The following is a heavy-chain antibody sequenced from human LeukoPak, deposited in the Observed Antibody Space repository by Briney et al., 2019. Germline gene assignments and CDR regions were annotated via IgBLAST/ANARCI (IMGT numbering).Heavy chain of an antibody. CDR3: AKDYYDSSGYDYLPGG. CDR1: GFTFDDYA. CDR2: ISGDGGST. J-gene: IGHJ4*02. D-gene: IGHD3-22*01. V-gene: IGHV3-43*02. Sequence: PGGSLRLSCAASGFTFDDYAMHWVRQAPGKGLEWVSLISGDGGSTYYADSVKGRFTISRDNSKNSLYLQTNSLRTEDTALYYCAKDYYDSSGYDYLPGGWGQGTLVTVSS.